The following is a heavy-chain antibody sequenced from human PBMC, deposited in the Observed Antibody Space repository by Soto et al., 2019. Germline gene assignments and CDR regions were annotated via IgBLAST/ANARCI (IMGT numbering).Heavy chain of an antibody. CDR1: GDSISGSPYF. CDR2: IFYDGYT. V-gene: IGHV4-39*01. D-gene: IGHD6-13*01. Sequence: SETLSLTCTVSGDSISGSPYFWGWIRQPPGKRLEWIGSIFYDGYTLYTPSLRSRVTISVDTSKNQFSLKLASVAAADTATYFCARLQAAVPQYWGQGTLVT. J-gene: IGHJ4*02. CDR3: ARLQAAVPQY.